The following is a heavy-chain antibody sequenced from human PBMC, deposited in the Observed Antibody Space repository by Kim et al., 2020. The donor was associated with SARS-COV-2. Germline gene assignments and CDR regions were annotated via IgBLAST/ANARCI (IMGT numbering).Heavy chain of an antibody. V-gene: IGHV5-10-1*01. Sequence: GESLKISCESSGYRFDTYWINWVRQVPGKGLEWVGKIDPSDSYTDYNPSFEGHVTISVDKSRTTSYLQWTSLKAADTAVYYCARGPFLFCGGHCLNFFDSWGQGTLVTVSS. CDR2: IDPSDSYT. CDR1: GYRFDTYW. J-gene: IGHJ5*01. CDR3: ARGPFLFCGGHCLNFFDS. D-gene: IGHD2-21*02.